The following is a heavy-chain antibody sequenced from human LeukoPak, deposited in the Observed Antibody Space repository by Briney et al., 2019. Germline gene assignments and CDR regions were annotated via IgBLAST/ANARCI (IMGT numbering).Heavy chain of an antibody. V-gene: IGHV4-34*01. Sequence: SETLSLTRAVYGGSFSGYYWSWIRQPPGKGLEWIGEINHSGSTNYNPSLKSRVTISVDTSKNQFSLKLSSVTAADTAVYYCARGRRYSSGCFDYWGQGTLVTVSS. CDR1: GGSFSGYY. J-gene: IGHJ4*02. D-gene: IGHD6-19*01. CDR2: INHSGST. CDR3: ARGRRYSSGCFDY.